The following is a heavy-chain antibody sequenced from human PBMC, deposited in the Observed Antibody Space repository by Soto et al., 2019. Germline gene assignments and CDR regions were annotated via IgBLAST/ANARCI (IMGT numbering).Heavy chain of an antibody. CDR2: TYYRSKWYN. CDR1: GDSVFSNSVA. CDR3: ARETYYDFWSGYLGFTFDY. D-gene: IGHD3-3*01. V-gene: IGHV6-1*01. Sequence: SQTLSLTCAISGDSVFSNSVACNWIRQSPSRGLEWLGRTYYRSKWYNDYAVSVKSRITINPDTSKNQFSLQLNSVTPEDTAVYYCARETYYDFWSGYLGFTFDYWGQGTLVTVSS. J-gene: IGHJ4*02.